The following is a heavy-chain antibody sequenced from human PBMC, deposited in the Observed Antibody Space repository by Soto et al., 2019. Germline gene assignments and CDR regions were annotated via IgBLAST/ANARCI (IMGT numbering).Heavy chain of an antibody. V-gene: IGHV3-30*18. CDR1: GFTFSSYG. J-gene: IGHJ4*02. Sequence: GGSLRLSCAASGFTFSSYGMHWVRQAPGKGLEWVAVISYDGSNKYHADSVKGRFTISRDNSKNTLYLQMNSLRAEDTAVYYCAKGPCSGGSCYNDYWGQGTLVTVSS. CDR3: AKGPCSGGSCYNDY. CDR2: ISYDGSNK. D-gene: IGHD2-15*01.